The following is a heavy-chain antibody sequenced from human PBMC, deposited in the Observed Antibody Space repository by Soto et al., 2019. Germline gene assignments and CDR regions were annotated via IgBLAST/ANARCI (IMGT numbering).Heavy chain of an antibody. J-gene: IGHJ4*02. CDR2: ISGSGGST. Sequence: EVQLLESGGGLVQPGGSLRLSCAAAGFTFSIYAMSWVRQAPGKGLEWVSAISGSGGSTYYADSVKGRFTISRDNCRNTLYLQMNGLRADDTAVYYCAKATRGGAATLIRDYWGQGTLVTVSS. V-gene: IGHV3-23*01. CDR1: GFTFSIYA. CDR3: AKATRGGAATLIRDY. D-gene: IGHD6-13*01.